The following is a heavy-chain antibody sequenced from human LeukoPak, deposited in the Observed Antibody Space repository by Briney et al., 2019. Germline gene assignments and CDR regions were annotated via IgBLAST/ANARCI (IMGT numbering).Heavy chain of an antibody. V-gene: IGHV1-69*05. CDR1: GGTFSSYA. J-gene: IGHJ4*02. CDR2: IIPIFGTA. D-gene: IGHD1-26*01. CDR3: ARDFDQYSGRFGGFGHDF. Sequence: GASVKVSCKASGGTFSSYAISWVRQAPGQGLEWMGGIIPIFGTANYAQKLQGRVTMTTDTSTSTAYMELRSLRSDDTAVYYCARDFDQYSGRFGGFGHDFWGQRTLVTVSS.